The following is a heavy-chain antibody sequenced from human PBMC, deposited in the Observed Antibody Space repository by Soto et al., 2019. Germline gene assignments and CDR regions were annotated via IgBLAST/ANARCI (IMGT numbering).Heavy chain of an antibody. J-gene: IGHJ6*02. V-gene: IGHV3-23*01. CDR3: AKGLGNAKEV. CDR2: LTASGLNT. D-gene: IGHD2-8*01. CDR1: GFNFGSYG. Sequence: EVKLLESGGGLVQPGGSLRLSCSASGFNFGSYGMSWVRQAPGKGLAWVSGLTASGLNTYYTDSVKGRFTISRDNSRNTVYLQMSGLRVEDTAVFHCAKGLGNAKEVWGQGTTVTVSS.